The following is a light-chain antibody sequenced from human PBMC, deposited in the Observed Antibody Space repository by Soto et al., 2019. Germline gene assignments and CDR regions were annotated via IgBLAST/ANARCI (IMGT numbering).Light chain of an antibody. J-gene: IGKJ4*01. CDR2: KAA. CDR1: QSINYW. CDR3: QQYDTYPVS. Sequence: DIQMTQSPSTLSASVGDTVTITCRASQSINYWLAWYQQKPGKAPHLLIYKAATLESGVPSRFSGSASGTEFTLTISSLQPDDLATYYGQQYDTYPVSFGGGTKVEIK. V-gene: IGKV1-5*03.